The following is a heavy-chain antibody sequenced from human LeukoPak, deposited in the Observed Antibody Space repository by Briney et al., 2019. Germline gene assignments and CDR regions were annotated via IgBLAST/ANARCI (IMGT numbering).Heavy chain of an antibody. V-gene: IGHV5-51*01. CDR3: ARSPDGSGSYYNPWWFDP. Sequence: GESLKISCKGSGYSFTSYWIGWVRQMPGKGLEWMGIIYPGDSDTRYSPSFQGQVTISADKSISTAYLQWSSLKASDTAMYYCARSPDGSGSYYNPWWFDPWGQGTLVTVSS. CDR1: GYSFTSYW. D-gene: IGHD3-10*01. CDR2: IYPGDSDT. J-gene: IGHJ5*02.